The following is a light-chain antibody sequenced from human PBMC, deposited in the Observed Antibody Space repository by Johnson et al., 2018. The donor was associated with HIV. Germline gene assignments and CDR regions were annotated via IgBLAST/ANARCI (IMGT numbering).Light chain of an antibody. Sequence: QSVLTQPPSVSAAPGQKVTISCSGSSSNIGNNYVSWYQQLPGTAPKLLIYENNKRPSGIPDRFSGSKSGTSATLGITGLQTGDEAVYYCGTRDSILRAYVFGTGTKVTVL. CDR2: ENN. CDR1: SSNIGNNY. CDR3: GTRDSILRAYV. J-gene: IGLJ1*01. V-gene: IGLV1-51*02.